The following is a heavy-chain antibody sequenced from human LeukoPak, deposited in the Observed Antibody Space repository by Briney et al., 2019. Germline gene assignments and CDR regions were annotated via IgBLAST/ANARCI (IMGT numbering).Heavy chain of an antibody. Sequence: ETLSLTCTVSGGSISSYYWSWIRQPPGKGLEWIGYIYYSGSTNYNPSLESRVTISVDTSKNQFSLKLSSVTAADTAVYYCARGEPGTTGTGGHWFDPWGQGTLVTVSS. J-gene: IGHJ5*02. CDR1: GGSISSYY. CDR3: ARGEPGTTGTGGHWFDP. CDR2: IYYSGST. D-gene: IGHD1-1*01. V-gene: IGHV4-59*01.